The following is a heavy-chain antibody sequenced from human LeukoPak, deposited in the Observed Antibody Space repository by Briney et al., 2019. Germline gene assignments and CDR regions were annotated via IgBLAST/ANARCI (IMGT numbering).Heavy chain of an antibody. J-gene: IGHJ6*02. D-gene: IGHD2-2*01. Sequence: GASVKVSCKASGYTFTSYDINWVRQATGQGLEWMGWMNPNSGNTGYAQKFQGRVTMTRNTSISTAYMELSSLRSEDTAVYYCAREYQTPGYYYGMDVWGQGTTVTVSS. CDR1: GYTFTSYD. V-gene: IGHV1-8*01. CDR2: MNPNSGNT. CDR3: AREYQTPGYYYGMDV.